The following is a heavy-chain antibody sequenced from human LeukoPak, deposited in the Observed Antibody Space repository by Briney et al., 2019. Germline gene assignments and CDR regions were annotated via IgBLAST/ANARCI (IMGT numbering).Heavy chain of an antibody. J-gene: IGHJ4*02. CDR2: ISYSGST. CDR1: GGSISSYY. CDR3: ARGTYNFDY. Sequence: SETLSLTCTVSGGSISSYYWSWLRQPPGKGLEWIGYISYSGSTNYNPSLKSRVTISVDTSKSQFSLKLSSVTAADTAVYYCARGTYNFDYWGQGTLVTVSS. V-gene: IGHV4-59*01. D-gene: IGHD4-11*01.